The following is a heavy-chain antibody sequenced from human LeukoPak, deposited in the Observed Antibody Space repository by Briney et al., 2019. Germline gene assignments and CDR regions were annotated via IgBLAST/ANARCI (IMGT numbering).Heavy chain of an antibody. CDR2: ISGSGGST. V-gene: IGHV3-23*01. CDR3: VKGAKGYCSGGSCYVDY. D-gene: IGHD2-15*01. J-gene: IGHJ4*02. CDR1: GFTFSSYA. Sequence: GGSLRLSCAASGFTFSSYAMSWVRQAPGKGLEWVSAISGSGGSTYYADSVKGRFTISRDNSKNTLYLQMNSLRAEDTAVYYCVKGAKGYCSGGSCYVDYWGQGTLVTVSS.